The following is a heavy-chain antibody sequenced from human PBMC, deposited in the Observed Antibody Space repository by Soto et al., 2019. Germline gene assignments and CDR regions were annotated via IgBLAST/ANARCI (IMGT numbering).Heavy chain of an antibody. CDR1: GGSLTTDDYY. J-gene: IGHJ4*02. Sequence: QVQLQESGPGLVKPSQTLSLTCTVSGGSLTTDDYYWSWIRQHPGKGLEWIGYMSHSGSTFYNPPLKSRITMSVDTSPNQFALKLPSVTAADTAVYYCARENLLYCGRGCYSSPFDSWGQGTLVMVSS. CDR2: MSHSGST. V-gene: IGHV4-31*03. CDR3: ARENLLYCGRGCYSSPFDS. D-gene: IGHD2-21*02.